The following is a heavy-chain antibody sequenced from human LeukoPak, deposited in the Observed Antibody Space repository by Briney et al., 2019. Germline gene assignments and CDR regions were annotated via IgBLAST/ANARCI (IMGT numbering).Heavy chain of an antibody. CDR3: ARGEWLLHY. J-gene: IGHJ4*02. V-gene: IGHV1-2*06. D-gene: IGHD2-15*01. CDR1: GYTFTDYY. CDR2: INPNSGGT. Sequence: GASVKVSCKASGYTFTDYYIRWVRQAPGQGLEWMGRINPNSGGTNNAQKFQGRLTMTRDTSITTAYMELSGLRSDDTAVYYCARGEWLLHYWGQGTLVTVSS.